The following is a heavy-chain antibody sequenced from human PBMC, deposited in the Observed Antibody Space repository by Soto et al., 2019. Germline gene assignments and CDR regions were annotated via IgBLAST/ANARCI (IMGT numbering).Heavy chain of an antibody. V-gene: IGHV1-69*12. D-gene: IGHD5-18*01. CDR1: GGTFSSYA. CDR3: ATQGLPNHYYYGMDV. Sequence: QVQLVQSGAEVKKPGSSVKVSCKASGGTFSSYAISWVRQAPGQGLEWMGGIIPIFGTADYAQKFQGRVTITADESTTTAYMELSSLRSEDTAVYYCATQGLPNHYYYGMDVWGQGTTVTVSS. J-gene: IGHJ6*02. CDR2: IIPIFGTA.